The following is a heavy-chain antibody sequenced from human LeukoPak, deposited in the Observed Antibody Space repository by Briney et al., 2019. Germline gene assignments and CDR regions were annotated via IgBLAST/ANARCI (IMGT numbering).Heavy chain of an antibody. CDR3: AKDILSRDSYGSGWWPDY. CDR2: ISWKTCSI. D-gene: IGHD6-19*01. V-gene: IGHV3-9*01. J-gene: IGHJ4*02. CDR1: GFTLADYA. Sequence: GGSLRLSCAASGFTLADYAMHWVRQTPGKGLEWVSGISWKTCSIGDVGCVKGQVTFFRDNAKNSLYLQMNSLRAEDTALYFGAKDILSRDSYGSGWWPDYWGQGTLVTVSS.